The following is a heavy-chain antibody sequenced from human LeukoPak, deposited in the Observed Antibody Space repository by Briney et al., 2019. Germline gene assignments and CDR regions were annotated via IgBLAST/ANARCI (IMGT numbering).Heavy chain of an antibody. CDR2: IYSGGST. CDR1: GFTVSSNY. Sequence: GGSLRLSCAASGFTVSSNYMSWVRQAPGKGLEWVSVIYSGGSTYYADSVKGRFTISRDNSKNTLYLQMNSLRAEDTAVYYCARDRVSKGVGYMDVWGKGTTVTVSS. CDR3: ARDRVSKGVGYMDV. D-gene: IGHD6-6*01. J-gene: IGHJ6*03. V-gene: IGHV3-53*01.